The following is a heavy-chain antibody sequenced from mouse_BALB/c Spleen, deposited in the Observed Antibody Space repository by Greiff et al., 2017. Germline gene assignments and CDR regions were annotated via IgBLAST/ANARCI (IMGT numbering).Heavy chain of an antibody. CDR2: IYPGSGNT. CDR3: ARRWLPGYFDY. Sequence: QVQLQQSGAELVRPGTSVKISCKASGYAFTNYWLGWVKQRPGHGLEWIGDIYPGSGNTYYNEKFKGKATLTADKSSSTAYMQLSSLTSEDSAVYFCARRWLPGYFDYWGQGTTLTVSS. J-gene: IGHJ2*01. V-gene: IGHV1-63*01. CDR1: GYAFTNYW. D-gene: IGHD2-3*01.